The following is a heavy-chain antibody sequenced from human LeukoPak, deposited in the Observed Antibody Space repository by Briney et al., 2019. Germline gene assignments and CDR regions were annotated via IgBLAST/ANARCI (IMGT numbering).Heavy chain of an antibody. J-gene: IGHJ4*02. CDR1: GGTFSSYA. V-gene: IGHV1-69*04. Sequence: ASVKVSCKASGGTFSSYAISWVRQAPGQGLEWMGRIIPIFGIANYAQKFQGRVTITADKSTSTAYMELSSLRSEDTAVYCCARDLFYYDSSGYSPHPNHFDYWGQGTLVTVSS. CDR3: ARDLFYYDSSGYSPHPNHFDY. D-gene: IGHD3-22*01. CDR2: IIPIFGIA.